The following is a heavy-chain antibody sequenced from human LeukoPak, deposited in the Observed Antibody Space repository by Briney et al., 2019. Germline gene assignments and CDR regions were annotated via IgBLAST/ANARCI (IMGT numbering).Heavy chain of an antibody. V-gene: IGHV3-74*01. CDR1: GNYW. D-gene: IGHD1-26*01. Sequence: GGSLRLSCAASGNYWMHWVRQAPGKGLVWVSHINSDGSWTSYADSVKGRFTISRDNSKNTLYLQMNSLRAEDTAVYYCARDFADHSGSYRGDYYFDYWGQGTLVTVSS. CDR2: INSDGSWT. J-gene: IGHJ4*02. CDR3: ARDFADHSGSYRGDYYFDY.